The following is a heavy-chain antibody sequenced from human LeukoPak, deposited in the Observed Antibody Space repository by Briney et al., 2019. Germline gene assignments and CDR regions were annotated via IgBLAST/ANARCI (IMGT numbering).Heavy chain of an antibody. CDR3: ARAPGITVAGGKLFFDY. CDR1: GFTFSGYA. Sequence: GGSLRLSCAASGFTFSGYAMHWVRQAPGKGLEWVAVISNDGSYKFYADSVKGRFTISRDNSKNTLFLQMNSLRAEDTAVYYCARAPGITVAGGKLFFDYWGQGTLVTVSS. CDR2: ISNDGSYK. J-gene: IGHJ4*02. D-gene: IGHD6-19*01. V-gene: IGHV3-30*04.